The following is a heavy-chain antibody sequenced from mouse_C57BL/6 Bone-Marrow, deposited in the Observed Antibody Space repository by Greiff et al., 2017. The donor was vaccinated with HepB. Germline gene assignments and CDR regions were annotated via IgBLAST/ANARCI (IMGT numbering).Heavy chain of an antibody. J-gene: IGHJ3*01. CDR2: IDPENGDT. CDR1: GFNIKDDY. CDR3: TPTYYYGSSYWFAY. V-gene: IGHV14-4*01. Sequence: EVKLVESGAELVRPGASVKLSCTASGFNIKDDYMHWVKQRPEQGLEWIGWIDPENGDTEYASKFQGKATITADTSSNTAYLQLSSLTSEDTAVYYCTPTYYYGSSYWFAYWGQGTLVTVSA. D-gene: IGHD1-1*01.